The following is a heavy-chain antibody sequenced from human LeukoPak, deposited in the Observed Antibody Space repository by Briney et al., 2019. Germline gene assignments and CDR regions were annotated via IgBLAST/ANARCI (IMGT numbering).Heavy chain of an antibody. D-gene: IGHD1-14*01. Sequence: PGGSLRLSCAASGFKFDDYPMHWVRQRPGKGLEWVSGISWNSGSKDYADSVKGRFTISRDNAKNSLYLQMNSLRAEDTAVYYCAKGRTGQNWFDPWGQGTLVTVSS. CDR2: ISWNSGSK. V-gene: IGHV3-9*01. CDR3: AKGRTGQNWFDP. J-gene: IGHJ5*02. CDR1: GFKFDDYP.